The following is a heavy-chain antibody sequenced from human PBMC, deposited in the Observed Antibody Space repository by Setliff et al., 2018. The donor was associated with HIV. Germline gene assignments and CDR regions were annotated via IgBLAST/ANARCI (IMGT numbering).Heavy chain of an antibody. CDR2: VYVRGST. V-gene: IGHV4-39*01. Sequence: SETLSLTCSVSGGSVNTNRYYWVWIRQPPGKGLEWIGSVYVRGSTYYNPSLESRVAMPVDTSTNQFSLKLISVTAADTSVYYCARQEIFGLVRGVISWGQGTLVTVSS. D-gene: IGHD3-10*01. CDR1: GGSVNTNRYY. J-gene: IGHJ5*02. CDR3: ARQEIFGLVRGVIS.